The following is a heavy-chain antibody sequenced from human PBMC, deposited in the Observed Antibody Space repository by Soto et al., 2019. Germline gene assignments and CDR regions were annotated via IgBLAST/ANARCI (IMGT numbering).Heavy chain of an antibody. CDR2: ISPKSGGT. J-gene: IGHJ4*02. CDR1: GYNFIDFH. CDR3: ARPLGYISDWYYFDL. D-gene: IGHD3-9*01. V-gene: IGHV1-2*02. Sequence: QVQLVQSGAEVKKPGASVKVSCEASGYNFIDFHIHWVRQAPGQGFEWMGRISPKSGGTNYAQKFEGRVTMTWDTSLTTAYMELSSLKSDDTAVYYCARPLGYISDWYYFDLGGQGTRVTVSS.